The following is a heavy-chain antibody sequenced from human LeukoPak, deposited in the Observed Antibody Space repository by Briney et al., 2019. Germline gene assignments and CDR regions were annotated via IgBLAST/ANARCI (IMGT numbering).Heavy chain of an antibody. V-gene: IGHV3-21*01. CDR3: ARASVDATKDYRGLDYFDS. Sequence: GGSLRLSCAASGFTFSSYSMNWVRQAPGKGLEWVSYISSSSSYIYYADSMRGRFTILRDNTKKSLYMQMNSLRADDTAYYCCARASVDATKDYRGLDYFDSWGQGTLVTVSS. CDR1: GFTFSSYS. CDR2: ISSSSSYI. D-gene: IGHD4-23*01. J-gene: IGHJ4*02.